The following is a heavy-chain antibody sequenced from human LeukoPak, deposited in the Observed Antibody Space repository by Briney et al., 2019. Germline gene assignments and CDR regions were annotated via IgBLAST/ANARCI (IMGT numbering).Heavy chain of an antibody. Sequence: GGSLRLSCAASGFTFSMYWMSWVRQAPGKGLEWVANIKQDGSEKYYVDSVKGRFTISRDNAKNSLYLQMNSLRAEDTAVYYCARGGYCSSTNCYTVLYYFDYWGQGTLVTVSS. CDR2: IKQDGSEK. D-gene: IGHD2-2*02. V-gene: IGHV3-7*01. J-gene: IGHJ4*02. CDR3: ARGGYCSSTNCYTVLYYFDY. CDR1: GFTFSMYW.